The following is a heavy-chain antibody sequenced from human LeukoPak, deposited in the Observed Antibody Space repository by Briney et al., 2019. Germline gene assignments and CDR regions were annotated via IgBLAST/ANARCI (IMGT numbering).Heavy chain of an antibody. Sequence: SETLSLTCAVYGGSFSGYYWSWIRQPPGKGLEWIGEINHSGSTNYNPSLKSRVTISVDTSKNQFSLKLSSVTAADTAVYYCARARLLKQQLVPNWFDPWGQGNLVTVSS. V-gene: IGHV4-34*01. D-gene: IGHD6-13*01. J-gene: IGHJ5*02. CDR1: GGSFSGYY. CDR3: ARARLLKQQLVPNWFDP. CDR2: INHSGST.